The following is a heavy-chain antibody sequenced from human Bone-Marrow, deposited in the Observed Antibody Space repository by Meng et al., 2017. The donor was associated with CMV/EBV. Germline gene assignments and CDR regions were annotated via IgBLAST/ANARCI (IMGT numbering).Heavy chain of an antibody. V-gene: IGHV3-23*01. D-gene: IGHD2-2*01. J-gene: IGHJ4*02. Sequence: GGPLRLSCVASGFTFTNYAMGWVRQAPGKGLEWVSTISSVDNRAYYADSVKGRFTISRDNSKNTVYLQMNGLRAEDTSVYYCAKRFGIVVVPAAINWGQGTLVTVSS. CDR3: AKRFGIVVVPAAIN. CDR2: ISSVDNRA. CDR1: GFTFTNYA.